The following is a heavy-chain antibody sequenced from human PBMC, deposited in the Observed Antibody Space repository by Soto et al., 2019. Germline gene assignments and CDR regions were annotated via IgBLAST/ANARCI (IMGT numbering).Heavy chain of an antibody. CDR2: IIPIFGTA. Sequence: ASVKVSCKASGGTFSSYAISWVRQAPGQGLEWMGGIIPIFGTANYAQKFQGRVTITADESTSTAYMELSSLRYEDTAVYYCARPSLEVVTIPLYYYGMDVWGQGTTVTVSS. CDR1: GGTFSSYA. CDR3: ARPSLEVVTIPLYYYGMDV. V-gene: IGHV1-69*13. J-gene: IGHJ6*02. D-gene: IGHD3-3*01.